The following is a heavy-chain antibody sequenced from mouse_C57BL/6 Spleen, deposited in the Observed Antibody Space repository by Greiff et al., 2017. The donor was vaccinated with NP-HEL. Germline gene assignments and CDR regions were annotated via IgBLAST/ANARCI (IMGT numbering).Heavy chain of an antibody. Sequence: DVQLVESGGGLVQPGGSLKLSCAASGFTFSDYYMYWVRQTPEKRLEWVAYISNGGGSTYYPDTVKGRFTISRDNAKNTLYLQMSRLKSEDTAMYYCARHEFITTGFDVWGTGTTVTVSS. CDR1: GFTFSDYY. V-gene: IGHV5-12*01. D-gene: IGHD1-1*01. CDR2: ISNGGGST. CDR3: ARHEFITTGFDV. J-gene: IGHJ1*03.